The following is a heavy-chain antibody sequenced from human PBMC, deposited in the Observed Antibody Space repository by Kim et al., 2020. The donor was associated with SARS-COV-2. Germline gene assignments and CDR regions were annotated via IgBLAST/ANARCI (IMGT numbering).Heavy chain of an antibody. CDR1: GYSFTSYW. Sequence: GESLKISCKGSGYSFTSYWIGWVRQMPGKGLGWMGIIYPGDSDTRYSPSFQGQVTISADKSISTAYLQWSSLKASDTAMYYCARLALRRAAGDWFDPWGQGTLVTVSS. D-gene: IGHD6-13*01. V-gene: IGHV5-51*01. CDR3: ARLALRRAAGDWFDP. CDR2: IYPGDSDT. J-gene: IGHJ5*02.